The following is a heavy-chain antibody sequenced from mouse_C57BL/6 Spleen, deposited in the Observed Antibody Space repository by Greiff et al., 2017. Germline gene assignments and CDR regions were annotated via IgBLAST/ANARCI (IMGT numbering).Heavy chain of an antibody. CDR3: ARDGSVYPYYFDY. D-gene: IGHD3-2*02. J-gene: IGHJ2*01. Sequence: EVKLMESGGDLVKPGGSLKLSCAASGFTFSSYGMSWVRQTPDKRLEWVATISSGGSYTYYPDSVKGRFTISRDNAKNTLYLQKSSLKSEDTAMYYCARDGSVYPYYFDYWGQGTTLTVSS. V-gene: IGHV5-6*01. CDR1: GFTFSSYG. CDR2: ISSGGSYT.